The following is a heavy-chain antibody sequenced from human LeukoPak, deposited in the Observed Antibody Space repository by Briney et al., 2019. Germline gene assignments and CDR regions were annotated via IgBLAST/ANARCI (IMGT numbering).Heavy chain of an antibody. Sequence: ASVRVSCKASGYTFTSYGISWVRQAPGQGLEWMGWISANNGNTNYAQKLQGRVTMTTDTSTSTAYMELRSLRSDDTAVYYCARDVAPYYDSSGYYLYFDYWGQGTLVTVSS. CDR2: ISANNGNT. D-gene: IGHD3-22*01. J-gene: IGHJ4*02. CDR1: GYTFTSYG. CDR3: ARDVAPYYDSSGYYLYFDY. V-gene: IGHV1-18*01.